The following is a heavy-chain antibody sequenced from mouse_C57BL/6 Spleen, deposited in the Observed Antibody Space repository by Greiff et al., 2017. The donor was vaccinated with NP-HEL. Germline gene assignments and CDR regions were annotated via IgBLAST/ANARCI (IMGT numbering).Heavy chain of an antibody. V-gene: IGHV2-6-1*01. D-gene: IGHD2-5*01. CDR2: IWSDGST. CDR1: GFSLTSYG. CDR3: ARHHYSKRAWFAY. Sequence: VKLMESGPGLVAPSQSLSITCTVSGFSLTSYGVHWVRQPPGKGLEWLVVIWSDGSTTYNSALKSRLSISKDNSKSQVFLKMNSLQTDDTAMYYCARHHYSKRAWFAYWGQGTLVTVSA. J-gene: IGHJ3*01.